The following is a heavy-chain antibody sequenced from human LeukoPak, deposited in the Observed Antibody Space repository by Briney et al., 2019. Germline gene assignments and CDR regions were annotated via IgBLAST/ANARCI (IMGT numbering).Heavy chain of an antibody. CDR1: GGTFSSYA. CDR3: ASVGPHFGSSSWASYFDY. CDR2: IIPIFGTA. Sequence: ASVKLSCKASGGTFSSYAISWVRQAPGQGLEWMGGIIPIFGTANYAQKFQGRVTITADKSTSTAYMELSSLRSEDTAVYYCASVGPHFGSSSWASYFDYWGQGTLVTVSS. V-gene: IGHV1-69*06. D-gene: IGHD6-13*01. J-gene: IGHJ4*02.